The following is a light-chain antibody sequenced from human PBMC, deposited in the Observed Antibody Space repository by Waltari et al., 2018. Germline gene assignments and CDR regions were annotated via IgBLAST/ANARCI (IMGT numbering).Light chain of an antibody. Sequence: QSALTQPRSVSGSPGQSVPIPCTGTSTDVGAYNSVSWYQHLPGKAPKLIIYDVTKWPSGVPDRFSGSKSGNTASLTISGLLGEDEADYYCCSYGGSSWVFGGGTKLTVL. CDR2: DVT. CDR1: STDVGAYNS. V-gene: IGLV2-11*01. J-gene: IGLJ3*02. CDR3: CSYGGSSWV.